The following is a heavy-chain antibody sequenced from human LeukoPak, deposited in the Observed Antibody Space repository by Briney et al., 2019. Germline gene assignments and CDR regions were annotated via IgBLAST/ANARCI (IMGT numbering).Heavy chain of an antibody. J-gene: IGHJ4*02. CDR1: GFTFSSYS. Sequence: QAGGSLRLSCAASGFTFSSYSMNWVRQAPGKGLEWVAVISYDGSNKYYADSVKGRFTISRDNSKNTLYLQMNSLRAEDTAVYYCSPRMWASSGWDASPPIDYWGQGTLVTVSS. D-gene: IGHD6-19*01. CDR3: SPRMWASSGWDASPPIDY. CDR2: ISYDGSNK. V-gene: IGHV3-30*03.